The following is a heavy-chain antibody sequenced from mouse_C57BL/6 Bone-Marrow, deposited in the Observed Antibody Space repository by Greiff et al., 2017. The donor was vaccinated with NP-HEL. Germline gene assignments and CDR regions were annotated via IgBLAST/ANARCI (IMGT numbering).Heavy chain of an antibody. CDR3: AIITTVVATNGDY. J-gene: IGHJ2*01. CDR2: IHPNSGST. V-gene: IGHV1-64*01. D-gene: IGHD1-1*01. Sequence: QVQLQQPGAELVKPGASEKLSCKASGYTFTSYWMHWVKQRPGQGLEWIGMIHPNSGSTNYNEKFKSKATLTVDKSSSTAYMQLSSLTSEDSAVYYCAIITTVVATNGDYWGQGTTLTVSS. CDR1: GYTFTSYW.